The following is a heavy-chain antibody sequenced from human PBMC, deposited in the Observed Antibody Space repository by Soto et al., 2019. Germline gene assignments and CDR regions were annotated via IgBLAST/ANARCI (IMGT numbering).Heavy chain of an antibody. V-gene: IGHV3-11*01. D-gene: IGHD3-10*01. J-gene: IGHJ5*02. CDR2: ISSSGSTI. CDR1: GFTFSDYY. Sequence: PGGSLRLSCAASGFTFSDYYMSWIRQAPGKGLEWVSYISSSGSTIYYADSVKGRFTISRDNAKNSLYLQMNSLRAEDTAVYYCGRFYYGSGSYLPDWFDPWGQGTLVTVSS. CDR3: GRFYYGSGSYLPDWFDP.